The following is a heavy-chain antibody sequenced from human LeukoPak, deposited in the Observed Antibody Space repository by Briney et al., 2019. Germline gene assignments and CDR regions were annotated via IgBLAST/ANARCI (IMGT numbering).Heavy chain of an antibody. J-gene: IGHJ6*03. CDR1: GGTFSSYA. V-gene: IGHV1-69*05. CDR3: AKGFNYYYYYMDV. CDR2: IIPIFGTA. Sequence: SVKVSCKASGGTFSSYAISWVRQAPGQGLEWMGGIIPIFGTANYAQKFQGRVTITTDESTGTAYMELSSLRSEDTAVYYCAKGFNYYYYYMDVWGKGTTVTVSS.